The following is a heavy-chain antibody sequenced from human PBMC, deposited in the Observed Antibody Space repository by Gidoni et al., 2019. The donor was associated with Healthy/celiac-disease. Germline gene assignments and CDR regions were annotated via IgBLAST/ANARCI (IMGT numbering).Heavy chain of an antibody. D-gene: IGHD3-9*01. Sequence: QVQLQESGPGLVKPSETLSLTCAVSGYSISSGYYWGWIRQPPGKGLEWIGSIYHSGSTYYNPSLKSRVTISVDTSKNQFSLKLSSVTAADTAVYYCARESLTYYDILTGHEGFDPWGQGTLVTVSS. J-gene: IGHJ5*02. CDR1: GYSISSGYY. CDR2: IYHSGST. CDR3: ARESLTYYDILTGHEGFDP. V-gene: IGHV4-38-2*02.